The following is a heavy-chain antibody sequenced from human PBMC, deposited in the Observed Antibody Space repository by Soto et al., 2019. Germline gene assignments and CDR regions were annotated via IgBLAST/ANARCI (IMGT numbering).Heavy chain of an antibody. CDR3: AKDHYDSSGYTLGY. V-gene: IGHV3-30*18. Sequence: PWGSLRLSCAASGFTFSSYGMHCVRQAPCKGLEWVAVISYDGSNKYYADSVKGRFTISRDNSKNTLYLQMNSLRAEDTAVYYCAKDHYDSSGYTLGYWGQGTLVTVSS. J-gene: IGHJ4*02. D-gene: IGHD3-22*01. CDR1: GFTFSSYG. CDR2: ISYDGSNK.